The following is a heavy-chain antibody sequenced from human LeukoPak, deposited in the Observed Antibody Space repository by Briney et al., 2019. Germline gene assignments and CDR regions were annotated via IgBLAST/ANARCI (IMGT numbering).Heavy chain of an antibody. V-gene: IGHV3-11*06. CDR3: AREGYSYGYDY. CDR2: ISSSSSYI. D-gene: IGHD5-18*01. CDR1: GFTFSDYY. J-gene: IGHJ4*02. Sequence: GGSLRLSCAASGFTFSDYYMSWIRQAPGKGLEWVSSISSSSSYIYYADSVKGRFTISRDNAKNSLYLQMNSLRAEDTAVYYCAREGYSYGYDYWGQGTLATVSS.